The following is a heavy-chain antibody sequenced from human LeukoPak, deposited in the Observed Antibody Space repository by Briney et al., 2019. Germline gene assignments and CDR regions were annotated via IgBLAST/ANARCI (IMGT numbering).Heavy chain of an antibody. CDR3: ARADYGGNSVGMDV. Sequence: GESLKISCKASGYSFTNYWIDWVRQTPGKGLEWMGTIDPSDSYTNYSPSFQGHVTISADKSISTAYLQWSSLKASDTAMYYCARADYGGNSVGMDVWGQGTTVTVSS. CDR2: IDPSDSYT. V-gene: IGHV5-10-1*01. J-gene: IGHJ6*02. D-gene: IGHD4-23*01. CDR1: GYSFTNYW.